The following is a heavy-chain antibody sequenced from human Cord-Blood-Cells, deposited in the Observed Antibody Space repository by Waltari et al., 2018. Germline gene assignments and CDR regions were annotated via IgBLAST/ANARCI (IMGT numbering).Heavy chain of an antibody. CDR3: ATTTRYSSSWSDY. J-gene: IGHJ4*02. CDR2: IYYSGST. CDR1: GGSISSSSYY. Sequence: QLQLQESGPGLVKPSETLSLTCTVSGGSISSSSYYWGWIRQPPGKGLEWIGSIYYSGSTYYNPSLKSRVTISVDTSKNQFSLKLSSVTAADTAVYYCATTTRYSSSWSDYWGQGTLVTVSS. D-gene: IGHD6-13*01. V-gene: IGHV4-39*01.